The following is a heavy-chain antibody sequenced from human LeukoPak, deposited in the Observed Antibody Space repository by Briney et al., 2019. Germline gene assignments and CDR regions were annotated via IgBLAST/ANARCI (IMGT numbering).Heavy chain of an antibody. CDR2: IYTSGST. CDR3: ARDGNGWNGGDNWFDP. J-gene: IGHJ5*02. V-gene: IGHV4-4*07. CDR1: VGSISIYY. Sequence: PSETLSLTCTVSVGSISIYYWSWIRQPAGGGLEGIGRIYTSGSTNYNPSLKSRVTISVDKSKNQFSLKLSSVTVADTAVYYCARDGNGWNGGDNWFDPWGQGTQVTVSS. D-gene: IGHD6-19*01.